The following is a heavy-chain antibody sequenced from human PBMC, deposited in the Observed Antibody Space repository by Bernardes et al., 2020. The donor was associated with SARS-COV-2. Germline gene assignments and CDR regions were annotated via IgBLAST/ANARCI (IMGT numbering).Heavy chain of an antibody. J-gene: IGHJ3*02. V-gene: IGHV4-61*02. Sequence: SETLSLTCPVFGDSLSSGDYYCSWIRQPAGKVLEYIGRFHTRGSTKYNPSHKSRVTILLDISKNQFSLRLTSVTAADTAVYYCALTTVVPWAFDIWGQGSMVTVSS. CDR1: GDSLSSGDYY. D-gene: IGHD4-17*01. CDR2: FHTRGST. CDR3: ALTTVVPWAFDI.